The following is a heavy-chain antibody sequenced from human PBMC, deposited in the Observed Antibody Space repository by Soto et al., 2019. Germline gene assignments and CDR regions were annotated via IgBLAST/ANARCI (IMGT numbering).Heavy chain of an antibody. CDR2: IGTRGNTK. V-gene: IGHV3-11*01. Sequence: GGSLRLSCATSRFTFSDYYMSWIRQAPGKGLEWVSYIGTRGNTKYYADSVRGRFTISRDNAKNSLYLQMNSLRADDTAVYYCARDGTEYYGEYYDYWGQGIPVTVSS. J-gene: IGHJ4*02. CDR3: ARDGTEYYGEYYDY. D-gene: IGHD4-17*01. CDR1: RFTFSDYY.